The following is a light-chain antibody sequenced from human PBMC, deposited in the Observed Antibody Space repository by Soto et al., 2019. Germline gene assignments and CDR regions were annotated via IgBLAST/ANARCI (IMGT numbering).Light chain of an antibody. CDR2: YDN. Sequence: SYVRTQAPSVSVAPGQTARITCGRHNIGSKSVNWYQLKPGQAPVLVMEYDNDRPSGIPERFSDSNSGNTATLTISRVDAGDEADYYCQIWDSSSDVYVFGSGTKLTVL. CDR1: NIGSKS. CDR3: QIWDSSSDVYV. J-gene: IGLJ1*01. V-gene: IGLV3-21*04.